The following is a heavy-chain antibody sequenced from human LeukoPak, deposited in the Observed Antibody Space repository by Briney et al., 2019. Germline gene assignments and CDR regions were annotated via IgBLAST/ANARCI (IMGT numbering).Heavy chain of an antibody. J-gene: IGHJ4*02. CDR3: ARLNPSGFDY. CDR1: GHTFTGYY. V-gene: IGHV1-18*04. Sequence: GASVKVSCKASGHTFTGYYMHWVRQAPGQGLEWMGWISAYNGDTNCAQNLQGRVTMTTDTSTSTAYMELRSLRSDDTAVYYCARLNPSGFDYWGQGTLVTVSS. CDR2: ISAYNGDT. D-gene: IGHD1-26*01.